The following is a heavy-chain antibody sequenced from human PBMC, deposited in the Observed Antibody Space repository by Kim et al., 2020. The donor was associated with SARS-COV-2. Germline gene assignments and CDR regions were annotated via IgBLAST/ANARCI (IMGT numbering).Heavy chain of an antibody. CDR1: GGSISSSSYY. CDR2: IYYSGST. V-gene: IGHV4-39*01. J-gene: IGHJ3*02. CDR3: ARHSYDSSGYYSYGAFDI. Sequence: SETLSLTCTVSGGSISSSSYYWGWIRQPPGKGLEWIGSIYYSGSTYYNPSLKSRVTISVDTSKNQFSLKLSSVTAADTAVYYCARHSYDSSGYYSYGAFDIWGQGTMVTVSS. D-gene: IGHD3-22*01.